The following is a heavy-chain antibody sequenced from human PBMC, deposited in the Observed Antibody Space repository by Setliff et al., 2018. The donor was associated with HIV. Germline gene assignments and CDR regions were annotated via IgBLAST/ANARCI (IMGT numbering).Heavy chain of an antibody. CDR2: INPSGGST. CDR1: GGTFSSYA. CDR3: ARESGSYYRDLDY. D-gene: IGHD1-26*01. J-gene: IGHJ4*02. V-gene: IGHV1-46*01. Sequence: ASVKVSCKASGGTFSSYAISWVRQAPGQGLEWMGIINPSGGSTSYAQKFQGRVTMTRDTSTSTVYMELRSLRSDDTAVYYCARESGSYYRDLDYWGQGTLVTVSS.